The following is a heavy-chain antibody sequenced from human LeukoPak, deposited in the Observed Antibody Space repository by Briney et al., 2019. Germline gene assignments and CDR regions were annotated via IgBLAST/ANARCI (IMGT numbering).Heavy chain of an antibody. V-gene: IGHV1-46*01. Sequence: ASVKVSCKASGHTFTSYYMHWVRQAPGQGLEWMGIINPSGGSTSYAQRFQGRVTMTRDTSTSTVYMELSSLRSEDTAVYYCARDPVYYYYGMDVWGQGTTVTVSS. CDR2: INPSGGST. CDR3: ARDPVYYYYGMDV. CDR1: GHTFTSYY. J-gene: IGHJ6*02.